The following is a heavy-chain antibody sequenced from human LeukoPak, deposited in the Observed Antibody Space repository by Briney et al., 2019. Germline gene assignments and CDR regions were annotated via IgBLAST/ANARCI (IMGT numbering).Heavy chain of an antibody. J-gene: IGHJ4*02. Sequence: GASVKVSCKTSGYTFTGYNMHWVRQAPGQGLEWMGWINPHTGGTNYAQKFQGRVTMTRDTSISTAYMELSGLTSDDTAVYYCARPYCSGGSCHDYFDYWGQGTLVTVSS. CDR1: GYTFTGYN. CDR3: ARPYCSGGSCHDYFDY. V-gene: IGHV1-2*02. CDR2: INPHTGGT. D-gene: IGHD2-15*01.